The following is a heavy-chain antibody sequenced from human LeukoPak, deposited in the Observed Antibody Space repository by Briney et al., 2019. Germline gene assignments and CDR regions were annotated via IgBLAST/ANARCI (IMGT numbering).Heavy chain of an antibody. CDR1: GDSISSSGDY. CDR3: ARAYSGSYYFDY. V-gene: IGHV4-39*07. CDR2: IYYSGST. J-gene: IGHJ4*02. D-gene: IGHD1-26*01. Sequence: PSETLSLTCTVSGDSISSSGDYWGWIRQPPGKGLEWIGNIYYSGSTYYSPSLKSRVTISVDKSKNQFSLKLSSVTAADTAVYYCARAYSGSYYFDYWGQGTLVTVSS.